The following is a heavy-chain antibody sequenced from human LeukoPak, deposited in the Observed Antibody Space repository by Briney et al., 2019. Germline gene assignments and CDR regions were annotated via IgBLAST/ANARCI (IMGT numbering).Heavy chain of an antibody. CDR2: IKQDGSEK. CDR1: GFTFSSYW. Sequence: GGSLRLSCAASGFTFSSYWMSWVRQAPGKGLEWVANIKQDGSEKYYVDSVKGRFTISRDNAKNSLYLQMNSLRAEGTAVYYCASDSGYFYYYGMDVWGQGTTVTVSS. CDR3: ASDSGYFYYYGMDV. D-gene: IGHD3-22*01. V-gene: IGHV3-7*01. J-gene: IGHJ6*02.